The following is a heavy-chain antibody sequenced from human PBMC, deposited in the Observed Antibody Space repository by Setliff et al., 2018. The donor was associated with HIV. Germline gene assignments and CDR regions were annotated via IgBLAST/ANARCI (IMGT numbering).Heavy chain of an antibody. D-gene: IGHD2-15*01. CDR2: IKQDGSEK. Sequence: GGSLRLSCAASGFTFSSYWMSWVRQAPGKGPEWVANIKQDGSEKYYVESVKGRFTISRDNAKNSLYLQMNSLRAEDTAVYYCARDATRGGDMDVWAKGTTVTVSS. CDR1: GFTFSSYW. J-gene: IGHJ6*03. CDR3: ARDATRGGDMDV. V-gene: IGHV3-7*01.